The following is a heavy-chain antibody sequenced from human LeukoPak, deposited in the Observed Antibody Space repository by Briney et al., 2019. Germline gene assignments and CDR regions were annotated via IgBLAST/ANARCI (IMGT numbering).Heavy chain of an antibody. CDR3: ARHKRGDGYSGYDSFDY. D-gene: IGHD5-12*01. CDR2: SYYSGRT. Sequence: SETLSLTCSVSGGSLSSYYWSWIRRPRGKGLEGMRYSYYSGRTNYNPSLRSRVTISVDTSKNQFSLKLTSVTAADTAVYFCARHKRGDGYSGYDSFDYWGQGTLVTVSS. J-gene: IGHJ4*02. V-gene: IGHV4-59*08. CDR1: GGSLSSYY.